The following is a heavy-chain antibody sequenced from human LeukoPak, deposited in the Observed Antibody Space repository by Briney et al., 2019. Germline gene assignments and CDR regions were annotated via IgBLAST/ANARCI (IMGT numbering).Heavy chain of an antibody. Sequence: GGSLRLSCAASGFTFSSYAMSWDRQAPGKGLEWVSAISGSGGSTYYADSVKGRFTISRDNSKNTLYLQMNSLRAEDTAVYYCAKARNLIRLGELSSDYWGQGTLVTVSS. J-gene: IGHJ4*02. CDR2: ISGSGGST. CDR3: AKARNLIRLGELSSDY. V-gene: IGHV3-23*01. CDR1: GFTFSSYA. D-gene: IGHD3-16*02.